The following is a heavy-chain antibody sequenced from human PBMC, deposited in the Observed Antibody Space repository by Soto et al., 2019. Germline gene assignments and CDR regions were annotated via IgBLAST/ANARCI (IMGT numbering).Heavy chain of an antibody. D-gene: IGHD3-22*01. CDR3: ARTRDYYDSSGYYIHYYYYGMDV. CDR2: IKQDGSEE. J-gene: IGHJ6*02. V-gene: IGHV3-7*01. Sequence: PGGSLRLSCAASGFTFSSYWMSWVRQAPGKGLEWVANIKQDGSEEYYVDSVKGRFTISRDNAKNSLYLQMNSLRAEDTAVYYCARTRDYYDSSGYYIHYYYYGMDVWGQGTTVTVSS. CDR1: GFTFSSYW.